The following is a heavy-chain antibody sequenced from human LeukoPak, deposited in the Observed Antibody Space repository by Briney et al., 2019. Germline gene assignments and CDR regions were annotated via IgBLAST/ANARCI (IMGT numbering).Heavy chain of an antibody. CDR2: ISNSGASV. CDR1: GFTFSNYA. Sequence: PGGSLRLSCAASGFTFSNYAVSWVRQAPGKGLEWVSAISNSGASVYYADSVKGRFTISRDNSKNMLYLQMSSLRAEDTAVYYCAKVSYDSSGYYEYFDYWGQGTMVTVSS. V-gene: IGHV3-23*01. J-gene: IGHJ4*02. CDR3: AKVSYDSSGYYEYFDY. D-gene: IGHD3-22*01.